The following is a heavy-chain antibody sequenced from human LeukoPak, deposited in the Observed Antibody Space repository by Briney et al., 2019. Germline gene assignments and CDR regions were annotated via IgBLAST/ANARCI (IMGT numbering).Heavy chain of an antibody. CDR3: AKLGSVLGYSYGFYSVLQANYFDY. CDR2: ISWNGVST. J-gene: IGHJ4*02. CDR1: GFTFDDYS. Sequence: GGSLRLSCAVSGFTFDDYSMHWVRQAPGKGLEWVSLISWNGVSTYYADSVKGRFTISRDNSKNTLYLQMNNLRAEDTAVYYCAKLGSVLGYSYGFYSVLQANYFDYSGQGTLVTVSS. D-gene: IGHD5-18*01. V-gene: IGHV3-43*01.